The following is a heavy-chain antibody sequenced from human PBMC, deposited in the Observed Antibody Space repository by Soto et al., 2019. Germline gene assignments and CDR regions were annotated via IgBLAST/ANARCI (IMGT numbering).Heavy chain of an antibody. J-gene: IGHJ4*02. CDR2: INVGTGDT. Sequence: QVQLVQSGAEVKKPGASVKVSCKASGYTFTSYTLQWVRQAPGQRLEWMGWINVGTGDTKYSQKFQGRVTISTDTSASTAYMELSSLRSEDTAVYYCARGRAAAGTGFKYALGKWGQGTLVTVSS. V-gene: IGHV1-3*01. CDR3: ARGRAAAGTGFKYALGK. D-gene: IGHD6-13*01. CDR1: GYTFTSYT.